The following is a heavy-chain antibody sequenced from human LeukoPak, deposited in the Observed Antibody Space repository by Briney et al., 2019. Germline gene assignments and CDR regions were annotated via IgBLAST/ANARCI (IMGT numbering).Heavy chain of an antibody. D-gene: IGHD3-3*01. CDR1: GGSISSYY. Sequence: SETLSLTCTVSGGSISSYYWNWIRQPPGKGLEWIGYIYYSGSTNYNPSLKSRVTISVDTSKNQFSLKLSAVTAADTAVYYCARGDDFWSGYSNFDYWGQGTLVTVSS. J-gene: IGHJ4*02. V-gene: IGHV4-59*01. CDR2: IYYSGST. CDR3: ARGDDFWSGYSNFDY.